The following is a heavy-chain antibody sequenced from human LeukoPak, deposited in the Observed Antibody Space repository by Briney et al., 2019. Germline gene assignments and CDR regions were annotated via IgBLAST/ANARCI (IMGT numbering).Heavy chain of an antibody. V-gene: IGHV4-34*01. CDR1: GGSFSGHY. CDR3: ARASHDYGDYSHFDY. J-gene: IGHJ4*02. D-gene: IGHD4-17*01. CDR2: INHSGST. Sequence: SETLSLTCAVYGGSFSGHYWTWIRQPPGKGLEWIGEINHSGSTNYNPSLKTRVTISVDKSKNQFSLKLSSVTAADTAVYYCARASHDYGDYSHFDYWGQGTLVTVSS.